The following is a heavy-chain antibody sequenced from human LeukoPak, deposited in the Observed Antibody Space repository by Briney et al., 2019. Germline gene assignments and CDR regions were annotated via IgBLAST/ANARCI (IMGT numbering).Heavy chain of an antibody. CDR3: ARVGRLGSPKNDY. Sequence: SETLSLTCAVYGGSFSGYYWSWIRQPPGKGLEWIGEINHSGSTNYNPSLESRVTISVDTSKNQFSLKLSSVTAADTAVYYCARVGRLGSPKNDYWGQGTLVTVSS. J-gene: IGHJ4*02. CDR1: GGSFSGYY. D-gene: IGHD1-26*01. CDR2: INHSGST. V-gene: IGHV4-34*01.